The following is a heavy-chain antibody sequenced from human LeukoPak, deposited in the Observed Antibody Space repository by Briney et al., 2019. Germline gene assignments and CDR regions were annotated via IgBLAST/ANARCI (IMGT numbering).Heavy chain of an antibody. D-gene: IGHD2-8*01. V-gene: IGHV4-39*07. CDR2: IYYSGST. Sequence: PSETLSLTCTVSGDSISSGAHYWGWIRQPPGKGLEWIGSIYYSGSTYDNPSLKSRVTISVDTSRNQFSLKLSSVTAADTAVYYCARDVSPNGVVDYWGQGTLVTVSS. J-gene: IGHJ4*02. CDR3: ARDVSPNGVVDY. CDR1: GDSISSGAHY.